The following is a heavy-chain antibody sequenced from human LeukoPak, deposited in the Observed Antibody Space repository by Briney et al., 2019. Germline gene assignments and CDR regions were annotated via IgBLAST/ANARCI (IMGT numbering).Heavy chain of an antibody. Sequence: GRSLRLSCAASGFTFDDYAMHWVRQAPGKGLEWVSGISWNSGSIGYADSVKGRFTISRDNAKKSLYLQMNSLRVEDTAVYFCTRGGTMDVWGNGPTVTGSS. CDR2: ISWNSGSI. V-gene: IGHV3-9*01. CDR3: TRGGTMDV. CDR1: GFTFDDYA. J-gene: IGHJ6*03.